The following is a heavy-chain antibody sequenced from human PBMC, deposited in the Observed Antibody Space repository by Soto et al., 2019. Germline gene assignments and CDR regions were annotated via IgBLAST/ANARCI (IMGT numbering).Heavy chain of an antibody. Sequence: PPETLSLTCTVSGGSISSYYCSWIRQPAGKGLEWIGRIYTSGSTNYNPCLKSRVTMSVDTSKNQFSLKLSSVTAADTAVYYCARDPDPRYSYGYSYFDYWGQGTLVTVSS. D-gene: IGHD5-18*01. V-gene: IGHV4-4*07. J-gene: IGHJ4*02. CDR1: GGSISSYY. CDR3: ARDPDPRYSYGYSYFDY. CDR2: IYTSGST.